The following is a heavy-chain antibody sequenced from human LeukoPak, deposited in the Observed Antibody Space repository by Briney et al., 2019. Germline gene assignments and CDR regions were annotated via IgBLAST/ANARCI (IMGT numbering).Heavy chain of an antibody. CDR1: GFTFSSYW. J-gene: IGHJ5*02. CDR3: ARDLRIAADPKKNWFDP. Sequence: PGGSLRLSCAASGFTFSSYWMSWVRQAPGKGLEWVANIKQDGSEKYYVDSVKGRFTISRDNAKNSLYLQMNSLRAEDTAVYYCARDLRIAADPKKNWFDPWGQGTLVTVSS. D-gene: IGHD6-13*01. CDR2: IKQDGSEK. V-gene: IGHV3-7*01.